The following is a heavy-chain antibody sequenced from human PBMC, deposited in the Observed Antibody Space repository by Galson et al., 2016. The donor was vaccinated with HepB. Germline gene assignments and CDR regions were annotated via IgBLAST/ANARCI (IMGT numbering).Heavy chain of an antibody. CDR1: GFTFSTYS. D-gene: IGHD2-2*01. CDR2: ISSSRNTM. V-gene: IGHV3-48*02. J-gene: IGHJ4*02. CDR3: VRDQGSTFDY. Sequence: SLRLSCAASGFTFSTYSMNWVRQAPGKGLEWISYISSSRNTMYYADSVEGQFTISRDNARNSLYLQMNSLRHEDTAVFYCVRDQGSTFDYWGQGTLVIVSS.